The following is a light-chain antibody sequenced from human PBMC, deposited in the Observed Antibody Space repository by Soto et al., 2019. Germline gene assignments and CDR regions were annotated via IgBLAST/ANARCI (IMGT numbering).Light chain of an antibody. Sequence: EIVLTQSPGTLSLSPGERATRFCRASQSIATSQLAWYQQKPGQAPRLLIGASTRATGIPDRFSDSGSGTDFTLTISRLEPEDFAVYYCQQFAASPRTLGQGTKVDIK. CDR2: GAS. V-gene: IGKV3-20*01. J-gene: IGKJ1*01. CDR3: QQFAASPRT. CDR1: QSIATSQ.